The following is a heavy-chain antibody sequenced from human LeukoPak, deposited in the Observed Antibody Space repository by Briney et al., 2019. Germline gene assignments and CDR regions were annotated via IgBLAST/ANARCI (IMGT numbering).Heavy chain of an antibody. CDR3: AKANYYGSGTRDAFDI. J-gene: IGHJ3*02. Sequence: GGSLRLSCAASGFTFSSNGMNWVRQAPGKGLEWVSYISSSSSTIYYADSVKGRFTISRDNAKNSLYLQMNSLRAEDTAVYYCAKANYYGSGTRDAFDIWGQGTMVTVSS. V-gene: IGHV3-48*01. CDR1: GFTFSSNG. D-gene: IGHD3-10*01. CDR2: ISSSSSTI.